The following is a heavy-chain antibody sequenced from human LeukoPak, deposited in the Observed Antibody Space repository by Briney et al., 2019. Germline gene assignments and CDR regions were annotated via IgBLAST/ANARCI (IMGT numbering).Heavy chain of an antibody. CDR3: AREYYDSSGYYVDY. CDR1: GGSISSGGYY. CDR2: IYYSGST. D-gene: IGHD3-22*01. V-gene: IGHV4-31*03. J-gene: IGHJ4*02. Sequence: SETLSLTCTVSGGSISSGGYYWSWVRQHPGKGLERIGYIYYSGSTYYNPSLKSRVTISVDTSKNQFSLKLSSVTAADTAVYYCAREYYDSSGYYVDYWGQGTLVTVSS.